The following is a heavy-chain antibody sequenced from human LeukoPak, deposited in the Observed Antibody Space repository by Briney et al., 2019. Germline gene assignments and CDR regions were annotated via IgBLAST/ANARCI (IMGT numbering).Heavy chain of an antibody. CDR1: GFTFSSSS. CDR2: ISGSGSST. J-gene: IGHJ4*02. CDR3: AKPFYCGGDCYYFDY. Sequence: GGSLRLSCASSGFTFSSSSMSWVRQAPGKGLEWVSAISGSGSSTYYADSVKGRFTISRDNYKNTLYLQMNSLRAEDTAVYYCAKPFYCGGDCYYFDYWGQGTLVTVSS. V-gene: IGHV3-23*01. D-gene: IGHD2-21*02.